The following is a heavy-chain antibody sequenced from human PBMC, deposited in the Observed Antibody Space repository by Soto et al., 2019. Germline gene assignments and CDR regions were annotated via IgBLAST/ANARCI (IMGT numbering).Heavy chain of an antibody. D-gene: IGHD2-2*01. CDR1: GGSISSGGYY. CDR3: ARDGKYIVVVRAAMTAYYYYYMDV. CDR2: ISYSGST. V-gene: IGHV4-31*03. Sequence: QVQLQESGPGLVKPSQTLSLTCTVSGGSISSGGYYWSWIRQHPGKGLEWIGYISYSGSTYYNPSRKSRVTISVDTSKNHFSLKLSSVTAADTAVYYCARDGKYIVVVRAAMTAYYYYYMDVWGKVTTVTVSS. J-gene: IGHJ6*03.